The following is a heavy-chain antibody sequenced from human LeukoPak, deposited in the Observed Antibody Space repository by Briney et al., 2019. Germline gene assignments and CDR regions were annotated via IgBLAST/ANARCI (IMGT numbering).Heavy chain of an antibody. D-gene: IGHD1-26*01. J-gene: IGHJ4*02. CDR3: ARDPHREPVDY. CDR2: ISAYNGNT. Sequence: APVKVSCKASGYTFTSYGISWVRQAPGQGLEWMGWISAYNGNTNYAQKLQGRITMTTDTSTSTAYMELRSLRSDDTAVYYCARDPHREPVDYWGQGTLVTVSS. CDR1: GYTFTSYG. V-gene: IGHV1-18*01.